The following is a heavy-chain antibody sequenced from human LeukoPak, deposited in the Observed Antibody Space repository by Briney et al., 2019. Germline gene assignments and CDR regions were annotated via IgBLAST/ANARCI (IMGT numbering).Heavy chain of an antibody. CDR1: GGSFSGYY. CDR3: ARGDSYGYLKYYFDY. CDR2: INHSGST. D-gene: IGHD5-18*01. V-gene: IGHV4-34*01. J-gene: IGHJ4*02. Sequence: SETLSLTCAVYGGSFSGYYWSWIRQPPGKGLEWIGEINHSGSTNYNPSLKSRVTISVDTSKNQFSLKLSSVTAADTAVYYCARGDSYGYLKYYFDYWGQGTLVTVSS.